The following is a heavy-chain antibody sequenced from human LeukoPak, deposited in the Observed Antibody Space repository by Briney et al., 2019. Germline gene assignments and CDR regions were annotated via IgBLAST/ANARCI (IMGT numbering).Heavy chain of an antibody. Sequence: GASVKVSCKTSGYTFTNNAINWVRQAPGQGLEWMGWINTNTGNPSYAQGFFTGRYVFSLDASASTAYLQINGLKADDTAVYYCGRDPKLGIRGYIYGYIDHWGQGTLLTVAS. J-gene: IGHJ4*02. CDR1: GYTFTNNA. D-gene: IGHD5-18*01. CDR3: GRDPKLGIRGYIYGYIDH. V-gene: IGHV7-4-1*02. CDR2: INTNTGNP.